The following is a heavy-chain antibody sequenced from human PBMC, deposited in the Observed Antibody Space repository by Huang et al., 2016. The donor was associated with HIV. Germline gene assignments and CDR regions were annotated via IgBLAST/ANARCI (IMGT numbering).Heavy chain of an antibody. CDR3: ARDATKNPRGWFDP. CDR2: INHLWSP. CDR1: GGSLSGYY. J-gene: IGHJ5*02. V-gene: IGHV4-34*02. D-gene: IGHD3-10*01. Sequence: QVHLQQWGAGLLKSAETLSLTCAVYGGSLSGYYWSWLRQTPGKGLEGIGDINHLWSPNYNPSLKSRVSISMDGSKKQFSLKLRSISDADTAVYFCARDATKNPRGWFDPWGQGTLVTVSS.